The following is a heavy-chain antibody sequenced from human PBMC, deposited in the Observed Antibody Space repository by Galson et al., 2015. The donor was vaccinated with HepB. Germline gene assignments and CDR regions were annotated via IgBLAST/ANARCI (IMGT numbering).Heavy chain of an antibody. CDR2: ISGSSSYI. CDR3: ARVGSGYNYGYWFDP. D-gene: IGHD5-18*01. V-gene: IGHV3-21*01. Sequence: SLRLSCAASGFTFSSYGMNWVRQAPGKGLEWVSSISGSSSYIYYADSVKGRFTISRDNAKNSLYLQMNSLRAEDTAVYYRARVGSGYNYGYWFDPWGQGTLVSVSS. CDR1: GFTFSSYG. J-gene: IGHJ5*02.